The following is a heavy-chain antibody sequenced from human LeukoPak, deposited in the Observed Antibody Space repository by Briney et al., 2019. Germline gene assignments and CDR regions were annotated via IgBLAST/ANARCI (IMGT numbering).Heavy chain of an antibody. CDR2: IWYDGSNK. J-gene: IGHJ4*02. Sequence: PGRSLRLSCAASGFTFSSYGMHWVRQAPGKGLEWVAVIWYDGSNKYYADSVKGRFTISRDNSKNTLYLQMNSLRAEDTAVYYCARAKLGYCSGGSCYSMDYWGQGTLVTVSS. CDR1: GFTFSSYG. CDR3: ARAKLGYCSGGSCYSMDY. D-gene: IGHD2-15*01. V-gene: IGHV3-33*08.